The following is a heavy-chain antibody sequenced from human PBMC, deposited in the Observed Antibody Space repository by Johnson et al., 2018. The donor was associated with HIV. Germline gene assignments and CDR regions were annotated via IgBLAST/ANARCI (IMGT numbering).Heavy chain of an antibody. CDR1: GFTFSSYA. V-gene: IGHV3-30-3*01. Sequence: QVQLVESGGGVVQPGRSLRLSCAASGFTFSSYAMHWVRQAPGKGLEWVAVISYDGSNKYYADYVKGRFPISRDNSKNTLYLQMNSLRAEDTAVYYCARDTSWSDTGSIDAFDIWGQGTMVTVSS. J-gene: IGHJ3*02. CDR3: ARDTSWSDTGSIDAFDI. CDR2: ISYDGSNK. D-gene: IGHD1-14*01.